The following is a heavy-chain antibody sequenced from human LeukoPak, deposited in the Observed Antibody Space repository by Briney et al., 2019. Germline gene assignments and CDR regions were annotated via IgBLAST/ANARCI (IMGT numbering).Heavy chain of an antibody. CDR3: ARDDWYYYDSSGYYPHAFDI. Sequence: PGASVKVSCKASGYTFTSYGISWVRQAPGQGLEWMGWISAYNGNTNYAQKLQGRVTMTTDTSTSTAYMELRSLRSDDTAVYYCARDDWYYYDSSGYYPHAFDIWGQGTMVTVSS. CDR1: GYTFTSYG. J-gene: IGHJ3*02. CDR2: ISAYNGNT. V-gene: IGHV1-18*01. D-gene: IGHD3-22*01.